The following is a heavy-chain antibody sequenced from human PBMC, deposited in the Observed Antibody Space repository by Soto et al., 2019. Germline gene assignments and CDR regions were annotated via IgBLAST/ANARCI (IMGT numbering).Heavy chain of an antibody. CDR3: AKDNAGPFHL. D-gene: IGHD2-8*01. CDR2: IGSAGKI. V-gene: IGHV3-53*01. J-gene: IGHJ1*01. Sequence: EVQLVESGGGLIQPGGSLRLSCAASGFTVSSYQLNWVRQSPGKGLEWVSIIGSAGKIYYADSVKGRFTISRDNLKNTLNLQMNSLRDEDTAVYYCAKDNAGPFHLWGQGTLVTVSS. CDR1: GFTVSSYQ.